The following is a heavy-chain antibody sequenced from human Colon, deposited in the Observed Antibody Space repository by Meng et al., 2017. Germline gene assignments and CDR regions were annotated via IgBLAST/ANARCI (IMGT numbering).Heavy chain of an antibody. CDR1: GFTFSSYG. CDR2: IWYDGSNK. Sequence: GGSLRLSFAASGFTFSSYGMHWVRQAPGKGLEWVAVIWYDGSNKYYADSVKGRFTISRDKSKTTLYLQMNSLRAEDTAVYYCARDQDSSGYSLPPPAFDIWGQGTMVTVSS. J-gene: IGHJ3*02. CDR3: ARDQDSSGYSLPPPAFDI. D-gene: IGHD3-22*01. V-gene: IGHV3-33*01.